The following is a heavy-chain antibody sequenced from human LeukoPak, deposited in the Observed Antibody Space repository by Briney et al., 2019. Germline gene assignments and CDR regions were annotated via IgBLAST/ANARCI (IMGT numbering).Heavy chain of an antibody. Sequence: GGSLRLSCAASGFTFSSYAMSWVRQAPGKGLEWVSAISGSGGSTYYADSVKGRFTISRDNSKNTLYLQMNSLRAEDTAVYYCARANHNIVVVPAAISRPLDYWGQGTLVTVSS. J-gene: IGHJ4*02. D-gene: IGHD2-2*01. V-gene: IGHV3-23*01. CDR3: ARANHNIVVVPAAISRPLDY. CDR1: GFTFSSYA. CDR2: ISGSGGST.